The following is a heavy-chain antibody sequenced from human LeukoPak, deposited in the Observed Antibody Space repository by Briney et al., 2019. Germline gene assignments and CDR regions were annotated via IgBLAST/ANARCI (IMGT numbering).Heavy chain of an antibody. CDR1: GYTFTSYD. D-gene: IGHD2-2*01. Sequence: VASVKVSCKASGYTFTSYDINWVRQATGQGLEWMGWMNPNSGNTGYAQKFQGRVTMTRNTAISTAYMELSSLRSEDTAVYYCARTLTGCSSTSCYATGPAKSSYYYYGMDVWGKGTTVTVSS. V-gene: IGHV1-8*01. J-gene: IGHJ6*04. CDR2: MNPNSGNT. CDR3: ARTLTGCSSTSCYATGPAKSSYYYYGMDV.